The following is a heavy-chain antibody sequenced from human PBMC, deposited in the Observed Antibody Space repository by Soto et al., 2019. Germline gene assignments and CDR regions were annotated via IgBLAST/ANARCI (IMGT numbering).Heavy chain of an antibody. CDR3: AGRFLEWSRRDV. V-gene: IGHV4-34*01. CDR2: XNHSGXT. CDR1: CGSFNGYY. Sequence: XXTLSLTCAVYCGSFNGYYWSWIRQPPGKWREWIGEXNHSGXTNYNQYLKSXXTISVDTXXNQSYLKLSSVTAADTAVYYCAGRFLEWSRRDVWGKGTTVTVSS. D-gene: IGHD3-3*01. J-gene: IGHJ6*04.